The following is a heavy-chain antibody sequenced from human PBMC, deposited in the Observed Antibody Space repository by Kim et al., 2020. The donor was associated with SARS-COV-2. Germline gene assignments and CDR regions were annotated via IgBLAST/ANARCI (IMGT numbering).Heavy chain of an antibody. CDR3: AADYSSRDNWFDP. J-gene: IGHJ5*02. Sequence: YAQKFQERVPITRDMSTSTAYMELSSLRSEDTAVYYCAADYSSRDNWFDPWGQGTLVTVSS. V-gene: IGHV1-58*01. D-gene: IGHD6-13*01.